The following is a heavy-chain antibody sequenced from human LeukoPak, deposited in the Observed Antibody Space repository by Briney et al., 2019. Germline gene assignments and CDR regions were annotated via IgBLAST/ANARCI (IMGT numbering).Heavy chain of an antibody. CDR3: AKSGNSSGWYWGVPPLNYYYYYGMDV. V-gene: IGHV3-23*01. D-gene: IGHD6-19*01. CDR2: VSDGGRST. Sequence: GGSLRLSSAASGFTFNTYAMNWVRQAPGKGLEWVSGVSDGGRSTYYADSVKGRFTISRDNSKNTLYLQMNSLRAEDTAVYYCAKSGNSSGWYWGVPPLNYYYYYGMDVWGQGTTVTVSS. J-gene: IGHJ6*02. CDR1: GFTFNTYA.